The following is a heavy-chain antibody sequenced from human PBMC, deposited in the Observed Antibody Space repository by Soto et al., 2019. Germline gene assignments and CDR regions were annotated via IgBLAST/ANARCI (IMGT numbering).Heavy chain of an antibody. CDR2: ISWDGGRT. V-gene: IGHV3-43*01. CDR3: ARDSYDILTGQTRYFDY. J-gene: IGHJ4*02. D-gene: IGHD3-9*01. CDR1: GFSFEDYT. Sequence: LRLSCAASGFSFEDYTMHWVRHGPGKGPEWISLISWDGGRTLFSDSVKGRFIISRDNNKNSLYLQMNSLTTEDTALYYCARDSYDILTGQTRYFDYWRQGTLVTVSS.